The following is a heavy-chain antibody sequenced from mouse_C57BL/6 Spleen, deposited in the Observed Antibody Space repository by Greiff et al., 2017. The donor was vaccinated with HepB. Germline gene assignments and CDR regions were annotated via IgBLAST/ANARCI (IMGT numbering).Heavy chain of an antibody. CDR2: IDPSDSYT. Sequence: QVQLQQSGAELVMPGASVKLSCKASGYTFTSYWMHWVKQRPGQGLEWIGEIDPSDSYTNYNQKFKGKSTLTVDKSSSTAYMQLSSLTSEDSAVYYCARTYGNYVFDYWGQGTTLTVSS. CDR1: GYTFTSYW. CDR3: ARTYGNYVFDY. J-gene: IGHJ2*01. D-gene: IGHD2-1*01. V-gene: IGHV1-69*01.